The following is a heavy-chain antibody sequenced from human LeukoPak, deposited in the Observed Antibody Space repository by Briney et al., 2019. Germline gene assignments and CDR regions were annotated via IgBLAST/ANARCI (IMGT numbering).Heavy chain of an antibody. V-gene: IGHV4-39*07. D-gene: IGHD2-2*01. J-gene: IGHJ6*03. CDR2: IYYTGTT. CDR1: GGSISSSLYH. CDR3: ARTTEGYCSSTSRYGFYYSYYMDV. Sequence: SETLSLTCTVSGGSISSSLYHWGWIRQSPGKNLEWLGSIYYTGTTHYNPSLKSRVTISVDTSKNQFSLKLRSVTAADTAVYYCARTTEGYCSSTSRYGFYYSYYMDVWGKGTTVTISS.